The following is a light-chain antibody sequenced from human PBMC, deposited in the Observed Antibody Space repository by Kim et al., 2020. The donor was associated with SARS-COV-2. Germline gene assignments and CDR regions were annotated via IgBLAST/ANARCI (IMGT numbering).Light chain of an antibody. V-gene: IGKV3-15*01. Sequence: VSPGGSATLSCRASQSVASNLVWYQQKLGQAPRLLIYGASTRATGIPARFSGSGSGTEFTLTISSLQSEDFAVYYCQQYYNWPLTFGGGTKVDIK. CDR1: QSVASN. J-gene: IGKJ4*01. CDR3: QQYYNWPLT. CDR2: GAS.